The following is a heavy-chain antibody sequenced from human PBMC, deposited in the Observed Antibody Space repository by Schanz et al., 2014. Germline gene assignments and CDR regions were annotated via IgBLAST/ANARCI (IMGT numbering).Heavy chain of an antibody. CDR2: ISGTGGDDT. D-gene: IGHD2-8*01. CDR3: TTDNGHFAFDF. Sequence: EVQLLESGGGLVQPGGSLRLSCAASGFSFGTYAMSWVRQAPGKGLLWVSSISGTGGDDTYYADSVKGRFTISRDNAKNSLFLQMNSLETEDTAVYYCTTDNGHFAFDFWGQGTMVTVSS. CDR1: GFSFGTYA. J-gene: IGHJ3*01. V-gene: IGHV3-23*01.